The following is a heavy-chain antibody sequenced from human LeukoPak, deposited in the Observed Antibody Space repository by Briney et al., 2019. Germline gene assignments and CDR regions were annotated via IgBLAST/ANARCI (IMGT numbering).Heavy chain of an antibody. Sequence: ASVKVSCKASGGTFSSYAISWVRQAPGQGLEWMGIINPSGGSTSYAQKFQGRVTMTRDTSTSTVYMELSSLRSEDTAVYYCARCPHGDPYYFDYWGQGTLVTVSS. CDR3: ARCPHGDPYYFDY. CDR2: INPSGGST. CDR1: GGTFSSYA. V-gene: IGHV1-46*01. J-gene: IGHJ4*02.